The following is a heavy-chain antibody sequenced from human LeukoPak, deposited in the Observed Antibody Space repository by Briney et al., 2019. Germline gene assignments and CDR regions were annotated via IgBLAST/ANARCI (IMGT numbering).Heavy chain of an antibody. Sequence: GGSLRLSCAASGFTFSSYGMSWVRQAPGQGLEWVSAISGGGRSTYYADSVKGRFTISRDNAKNTLYLQMNSLRAEDTAVYYCASLLSGGGYALDVWGQGTLVTVSS. J-gene: IGHJ3*01. D-gene: IGHD3-16*01. V-gene: IGHV3-23*01. CDR3: ASLLSGGGYALDV. CDR1: GFTFSSYG. CDR2: ISGGGRST.